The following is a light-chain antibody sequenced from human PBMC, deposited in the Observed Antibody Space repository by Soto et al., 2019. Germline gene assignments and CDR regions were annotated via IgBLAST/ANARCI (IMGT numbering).Light chain of an antibody. CDR3: QQYGTSPPT. J-gene: IGKJ3*01. CDR2: GAS. V-gene: IGKV3-20*01. CDR1: QSVSRNS. Sequence: EIVLTQSPGTLSLSPGERATLSCRASQSVSRNSLAWYQQQPGQAPRLLIYGASSRATDISDRFSGSGSGTEFTLIVSRLEPEDFAVYFCQQYGTSPPTFGPGTKVDIK.